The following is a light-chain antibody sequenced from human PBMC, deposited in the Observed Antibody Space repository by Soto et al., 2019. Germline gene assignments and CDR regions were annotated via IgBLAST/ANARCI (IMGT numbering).Light chain of an antibody. V-gene: IGKV2-24*01. CDR2: KIS. Sequence: DVVLTQTPLFSPVTLGQPASISCRSSQSLVHSDGNTYLSWLQQRPGQPPRLLIYKISNRFFGVPDRFSGSGAGKDFTLRNSRVEAEDVGIYYWMQVTHFPYTFGQGSKLEI. CDR1: QSLVHSDGNTY. J-gene: IGKJ2*01. CDR3: MQVTHFPYT.